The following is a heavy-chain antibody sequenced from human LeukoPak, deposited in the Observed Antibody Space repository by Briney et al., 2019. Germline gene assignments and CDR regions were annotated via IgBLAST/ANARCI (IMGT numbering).Heavy chain of an antibody. D-gene: IGHD2-8*01. CDR3: ARSHCTNGVCYVFYYYYMDV. J-gene: IGHJ6*03. V-gene: IGHV4-34*01. CDR1: GGSFSGYY. CDR2: IYHSGST. Sequence: PSETLSLTCAVYGGSFSGYYWSWIRQPPGKGLEWIGSIYHSGSTYYNPSLKSRVTISVDTSKNQFSLKLSSVTAADTAVYYCARSHCTNGVCYVFYYYYMDVWGKGTTVTVSS.